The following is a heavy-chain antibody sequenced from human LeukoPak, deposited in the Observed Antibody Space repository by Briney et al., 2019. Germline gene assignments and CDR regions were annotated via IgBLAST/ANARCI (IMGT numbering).Heavy chain of an antibody. J-gene: IGHJ4*02. Sequence: SETLSLTCTVSGGSISSSSYYWGWIRQPPGKGLEWIGSIYYSGSTYYNPSLKSRVTISVDTSKNQFSLELSSVTAADTAVYYCARPHDGGNLFYFDYWGQGTLVTVSS. D-gene: IGHD4-23*01. CDR3: ARPHDGGNLFYFDY. V-gene: IGHV4-39*01. CDR2: IYYSGST. CDR1: GGSISSSSYY.